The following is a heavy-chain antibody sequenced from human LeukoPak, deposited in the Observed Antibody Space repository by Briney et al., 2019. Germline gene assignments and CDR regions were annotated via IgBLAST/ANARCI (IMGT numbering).Heavy chain of an antibody. CDR3: ARTPSSSWDFDY. V-gene: IGHV4-34*01. J-gene: IGHJ4*02. CDR2: INHSGST. D-gene: IGHD6-13*01. CDR1: GGSFSGYY. Sequence: KPSETLSLTCAVYGGSFSGYYWSWIRQPPGKGLEWIGEINHSGSTNYNPSLKSRVTISVDTSKNQFSLKLSSVTAADTAVYYCARTPSSSWDFDYWGQGTLVTVSS.